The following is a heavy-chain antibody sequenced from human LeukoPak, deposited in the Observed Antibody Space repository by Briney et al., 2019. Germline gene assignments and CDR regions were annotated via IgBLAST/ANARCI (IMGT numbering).Heavy chain of an antibody. CDR1: GFTFEDYA. D-gene: IGHD1-26*01. V-gene: IGHV3-21*01. CDR2: ISSSSTNI. CDR3: ARKLYSDSSHDAFDI. J-gene: IGHJ3*02. Sequence: GGSLRLSCAASGFTFEDYAMHWVRQAPGKGLEWVSCISSSSTNIYYADSVKGRFTISRDNAKNSLYLQMNSLRAEDTAVYYCARKLYSDSSHDAFDIWGQGTMVTVSS.